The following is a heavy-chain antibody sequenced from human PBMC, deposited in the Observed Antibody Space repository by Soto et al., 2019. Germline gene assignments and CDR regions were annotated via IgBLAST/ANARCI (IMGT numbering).Heavy chain of an antibody. CDR3: ASGSSAAE. V-gene: IGHV3-7*02. CDR2: IKQDGSEK. D-gene: IGHD3-10*01. J-gene: IGHJ4*02. CDR1: GFTFSSDR. Sequence: EVQLVESGGGLVQPGGSLRLSCAASGFTFSSDRRSWVRQAPGKGLEWVANIKQDGSEKYYVDSVKGRFSIYRDNVKTSLSLQMQRLRAKERAAYFCASGSSAAEWGQGTLVTASS.